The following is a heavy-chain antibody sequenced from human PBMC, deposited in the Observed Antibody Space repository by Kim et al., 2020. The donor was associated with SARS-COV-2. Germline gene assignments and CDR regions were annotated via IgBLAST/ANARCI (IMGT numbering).Heavy chain of an antibody. Sequence: SETLSLTCTVSGGSINNYYWSWIRQPPDKGLEWIGYMYYSGTTSYNPSLKSRGTISIDTSKNQFSLKLTSVTAADTAVYYCARAPEVVTVLRRVTHISPRGVDVWGQGTTGTVSS. V-gene: IGHV4-59*13. D-gene: IGHD3-10*01. CDR3: ARAPEVVTVLRRVTHISPRGVDV. CDR2: MYYSGTT. CDR1: GGSINNYY. J-gene: IGHJ6*02.